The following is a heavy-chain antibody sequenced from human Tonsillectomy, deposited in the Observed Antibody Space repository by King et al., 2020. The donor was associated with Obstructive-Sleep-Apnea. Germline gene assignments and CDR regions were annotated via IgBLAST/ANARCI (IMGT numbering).Heavy chain of an antibody. Sequence: QLQESGPGLVKPSQTLSLTCTVSGGSISSGGYYWSWIRQHPGKGLEWIGYSYYSGSTYYNPSLKSRVTISVDTSKNQFSLKLSSVTAADTAVYYCARVRFGELYGMDVWGQGTTVTVSS. D-gene: IGHD3-10*01. CDR1: GGSISSGGYY. V-gene: IGHV4-31*03. J-gene: IGHJ6*02. CDR2: SYYSGST. CDR3: ARVRFGELYGMDV.